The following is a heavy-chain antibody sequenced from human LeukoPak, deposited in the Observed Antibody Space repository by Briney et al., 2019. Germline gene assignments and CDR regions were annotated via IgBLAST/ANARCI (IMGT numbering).Heavy chain of an antibody. D-gene: IGHD3-16*01. Sequence: PGGSLRLSCAASGFILSTYGMYWVRQAPGKLLEWVAFIRHDGSIKNYADSVKGRSTISRENSKTTLYLQMNSLRAEDTAVYYCAKDSLADIDYWGQGTLVTVSS. CDR2: IRHDGSIK. CDR1: GFILSTYG. CDR3: AKDSLADIDY. V-gene: IGHV3-30*02. J-gene: IGHJ4*02.